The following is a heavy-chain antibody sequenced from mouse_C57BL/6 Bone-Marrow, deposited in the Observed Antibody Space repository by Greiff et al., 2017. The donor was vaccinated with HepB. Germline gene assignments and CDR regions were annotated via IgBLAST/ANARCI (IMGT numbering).Heavy chain of an antibody. J-gene: IGHJ4*01. Sequence: DVMLVESGGGLVQSGRSLRLSCATSGFTFSDFYMEWVRQAPGKGLEWIAASRNKANDYTTEYSASVKGRFIVSRDTSQSILYLQMNALRAEDTAIYYCARDAGNYYGSSPYAMDYWGQGTSVTVSS. CDR1: GFTFSDFY. CDR3: ARDAGNYYGSSPYAMDY. CDR2: SRNKANDYTT. D-gene: IGHD1-1*01. V-gene: IGHV7-1*01.